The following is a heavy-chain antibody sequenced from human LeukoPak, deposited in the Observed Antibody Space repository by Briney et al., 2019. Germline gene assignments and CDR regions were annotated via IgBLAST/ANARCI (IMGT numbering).Heavy chain of an antibody. D-gene: IGHD6-13*01. CDR3: ARAYSSSWSYYYYYYMDV. Sequence: ASVKVSCKASGYTFTSYDINWVRQATGQGLEWMGWMNPNSGNTGYAQKFQGRVTITRNTSISTAYMELSSLRSEDTAVYYCARAYSSSWSYYYYYYMDVWGKGTTVTVSS. CDR1: GYTFTSYD. J-gene: IGHJ6*03. V-gene: IGHV1-8*03. CDR2: MNPNSGNT.